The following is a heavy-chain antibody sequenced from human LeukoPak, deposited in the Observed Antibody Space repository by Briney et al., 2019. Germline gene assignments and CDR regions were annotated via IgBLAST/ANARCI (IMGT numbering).Heavy chain of an antibody. CDR3: ARNEPITGYSSSSYYYYYYYMDV. Sequence: VASVKVSCKASGYTFTSYDINWVRQATGQGLEWMGWMNPNSGNTGYAQKFQGRVTMTRNTSISTAYMELSSLRSEDTAVYYCARNEPITGYSSSSYYYYYYYMDVWGKGTTVTVSS. D-gene: IGHD6-6*01. CDR1: GYTFTSYD. V-gene: IGHV1-8*01. CDR2: MNPNSGNT. J-gene: IGHJ6*03.